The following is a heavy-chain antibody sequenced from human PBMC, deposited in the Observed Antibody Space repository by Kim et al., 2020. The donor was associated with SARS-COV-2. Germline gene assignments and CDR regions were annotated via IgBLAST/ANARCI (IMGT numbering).Heavy chain of an antibody. V-gene: IGHV3-33*06. CDR3: AKDQIILGFDP. CDR2: IWHDGSKK. J-gene: IGHJ5*02. D-gene: IGHD3-10*01. CDR1: GFSFSSYG. Sequence: GGSLRLSCAAAGFSFSSYGMQWVRQAPGRGLEWVAMIWHDGSKKHYMDSVKGRFTISRDNSKNMLYLQMNSLRAEDTAVYYCAKDQIILGFDPWGQGTLV.